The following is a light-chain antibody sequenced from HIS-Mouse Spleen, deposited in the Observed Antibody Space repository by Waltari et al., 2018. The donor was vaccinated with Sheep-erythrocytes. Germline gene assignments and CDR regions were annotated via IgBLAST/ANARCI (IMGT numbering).Light chain of an antibody. J-gene: IGKJ2*01. CDR1: QGISSA. CDR3: QQFNSYLYT. V-gene: IGKV1-13*02. Sequence: AIQLTQSPSSLSASVGDRVTITCRARQGISSALAWYQPKPRKAPKLLIYDASSLESGVTSRFSGSGSGTDFTLTISSLQPEDFATYYCQQFNSYLYTFGQGTKLEIK. CDR2: DAS.